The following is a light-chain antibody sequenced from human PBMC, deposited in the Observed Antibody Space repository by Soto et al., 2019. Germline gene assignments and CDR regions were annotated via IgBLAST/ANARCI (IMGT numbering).Light chain of an antibody. CDR3: AAWDDTLNGPV. CDR1: SSNIGSNS. Sequence: QSVLTQPPSASGTPGQRVTISCSGSSSNIGSNSVNWYQQLPGTAPKLLIYSNNQRPSGVPDRFSGSKSGTSASLAISGLHSEDEADYYCAAWDDTLNGPVFGGRTKLTLL. CDR2: SNN. J-gene: IGLJ3*02. V-gene: IGLV1-44*01.